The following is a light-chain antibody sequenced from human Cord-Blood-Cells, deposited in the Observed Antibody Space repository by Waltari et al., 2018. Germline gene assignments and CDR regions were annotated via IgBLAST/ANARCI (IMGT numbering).Light chain of an antibody. Sequence: EIVMMQSPATLSVSLGERATLSCRASQSVRSYLAWYQQKPGQAPRLLIYGASTRATGIPARFSGSGSGTEFTLTISSLQSEDFAVYYCQQYNNWPPWTFGQGTKVEIK. J-gene: IGKJ1*01. CDR2: GAS. CDR3: QQYNNWPPWT. V-gene: IGKV3-15*01. CDR1: QSVRSY.